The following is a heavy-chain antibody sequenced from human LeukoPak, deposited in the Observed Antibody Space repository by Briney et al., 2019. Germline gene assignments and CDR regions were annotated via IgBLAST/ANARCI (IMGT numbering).Heavy chain of an antibody. CDR3: AKDLSYDSGGYSYFDY. V-gene: IGHV3-23*01. CDR2: ISSSGDST. CDR1: GFTFSSYG. Sequence: AGGSLRLSCAASGFTFSSYGMSWVRQAPGKGLEWVSTISSSGDSTYYADSVKGRFTISRDKSKNTLYLQMNSLRAEDTAVYYCAKDLSYDSGGYSYFDYWGQGTLVTVSS. J-gene: IGHJ4*02. D-gene: IGHD3-22*01.